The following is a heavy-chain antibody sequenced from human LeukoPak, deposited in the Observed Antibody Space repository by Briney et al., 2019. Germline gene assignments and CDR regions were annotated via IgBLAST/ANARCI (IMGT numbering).Heavy chain of an antibody. CDR2: ISYDGSNK. CDR3: ARGYYYDSSKHQNHRGDAFDI. D-gene: IGHD3-22*01. CDR1: GFTFSSYA. V-gene: IGHV3-30-3*01. Sequence: QSGGSLRLSCAASGFTFSSYAMHWVRQAPGKGLEWVAVISYDGSNKYYADSVKGRFTISRDNSKNTLYLQMNSLRAEDTAVYYCARGYYYDSSKHQNHRGDAFDIWGQGTMVTVSS. J-gene: IGHJ3*02.